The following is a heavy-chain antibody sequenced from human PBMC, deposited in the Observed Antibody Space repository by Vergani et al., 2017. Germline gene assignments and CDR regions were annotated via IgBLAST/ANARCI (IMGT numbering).Heavy chain of an antibody. V-gene: IGHV4-61*02. CDR3: ARGSCLGGSCYKPLFDY. CDR1: GGSINSQNYY. D-gene: IGHD2-15*01. Sequence: QVQLQESGPGLVKPSQTLSLTCTVSGGSINSQNYYWSWIRQPAGKGLELIGRNHTSGSTNYNPSLKSRVTMSEDTSKNQFSLNLTSVTAADTAVYFCARGSCLGGSCYKPLFDYWGQGILVTVSS. J-gene: IGHJ4*02. CDR2: NHTSGST.